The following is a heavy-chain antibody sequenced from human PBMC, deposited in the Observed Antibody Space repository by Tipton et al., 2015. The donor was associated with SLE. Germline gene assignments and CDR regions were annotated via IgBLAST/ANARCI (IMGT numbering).Heavy chain of an antibody. CDR1: GYTFTSYW. J-gene: IGHJ4*02. CDR3: ARGDDSSSWYDSFDY. CDR2: IYPGDSDT. D-gene: IGHD6-13*01. V-gene: IGHV5-51*01. Sequence: QSGAEVKKPGASVKVSCKASGYTFTSYWIGWVRQMPGKGLEWMGIIYPGDSDTRYSPSFQGQVTISADKSISTAYLQWSSLKASDTAMYYCARGDDSSSWYDSFDYWGQGTLVTISS.